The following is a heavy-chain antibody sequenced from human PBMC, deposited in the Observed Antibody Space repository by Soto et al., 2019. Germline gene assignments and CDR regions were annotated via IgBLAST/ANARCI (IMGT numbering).Heavy chain of an antibody. J-gene: IGHJ4*02. V-gene: IGHV3-66*01. Sequence: GGSLRLSCAVSGFTVSTNYMSWVRQAPGKGLECVSIIYNDGNTYYADSVKGRFTTSRDSAQNTLYLQMDNLRVDDTAVYHCARDSSYYGSGRGVLDYWGPGTLVTVSS. CDR3: ARDSSYYGSGRGVLDY. CDR2: IYNDGNT. CDR1: GFTVSTNY. D-gene: IGHD3-10*01.